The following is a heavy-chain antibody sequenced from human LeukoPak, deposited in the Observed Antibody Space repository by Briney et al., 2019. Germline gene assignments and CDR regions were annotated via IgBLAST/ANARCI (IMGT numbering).Heavy chain of an antibody. CDR2: IYYSGST. J-gene: IGHJ6*04. Sequence: SETLSLTCTVSGGSISSYYWSWIRQPPGKGLEWIGYIYYSGSTNYNPSLKSRVTISVDTSKNQFSLKLSSVTAADTAVYYCASSGFIYYYGIDVWGKGTTVTVSS. CDR1: GGSISSYY. CDR3: ASSGFIYYYGIDV. D-gene: IGHD6-19*01. V-gene: IGHV4-59*01.